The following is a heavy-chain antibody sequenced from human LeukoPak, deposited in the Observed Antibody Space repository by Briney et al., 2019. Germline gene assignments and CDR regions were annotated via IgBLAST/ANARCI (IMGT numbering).Heavy chain of an antibody. CDR3: AKDFRYNYGS. Sequence: GGSLRLSCTASGFTFSSYTMSWVRQAPGKGLKWVSAIIGSGVGTYYADSVKGRFTISRDNSKNTLYLQMNSLRAEDTAVYYCAKDFRYNYGSWGQGTLVTVSS. CDR1: GFTFSSYT. D-gene: IGHD5-18*01. V-gene: IGHV3-23*01. J-gene: IGHJ5*02. CDR2: IIGSGVGT.